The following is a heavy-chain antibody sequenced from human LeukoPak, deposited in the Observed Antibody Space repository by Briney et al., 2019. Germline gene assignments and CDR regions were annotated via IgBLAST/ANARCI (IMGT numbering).Heavy chain of an antibody. CDR1: GFTLSSYS. Sequence: GGSLRLSCAASGFTLSSYSMNWVRQAPGKGLEWVSSISSSSSYIYDADSVKGRFTISRDNAKNSLYLQMDSLRAEDTAVYYCARGGWLHLDYYYMDVWGKGTTVTISS. D-gene: IGHD5-24*01. CDR3: ARGGWLHLDYYYMDV. J-gene: IGHJ6*03. V-gene: IGHV3-21*01. CDR2: ISSSSSYI.